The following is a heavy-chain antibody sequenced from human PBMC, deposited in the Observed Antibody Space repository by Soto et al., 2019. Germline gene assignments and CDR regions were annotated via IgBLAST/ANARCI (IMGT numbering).Heavy chain of an antibody. D-gene: IGHD3-22*01. V-gene: IGHV1-69*12. CDR2: IIPIFGTA. Sequence: QVQLVQSGAEVKKPGSSVKVSCKASGGTFSSYAISWVRQAPGQGLEWMGGIIPIFGTANYAQKFQGRVTITADESTSTAYMELSSLRSEDTAVYYCASQPLYDSSGYPYYYGMDVWGQGTTVTVSS. CDR1: GGTFSSYA. J-gene: IGHJ6*02. CDR3: ASQPLYDSSGYPYYYGMDV.